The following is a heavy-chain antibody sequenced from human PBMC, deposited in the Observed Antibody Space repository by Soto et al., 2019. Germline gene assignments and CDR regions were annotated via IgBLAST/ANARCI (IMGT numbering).Heavy chain of an antibody. D-gene: IGHD3-3*01. J-gene: IGHJ4*02. CDR2: ISYDGSNK. Sequence: GGSLRLSCAASGFTFSSYGMHWVRQAPGKGLEWVAVISYDGSNKYYADSVKGRFTISRDNSKNTLYLQMNSLRAEDTAVYYCAKDLRAFHAAAGYYDFWSGSSDWGQGTLVTVSS. CDR1: GFTFSSYG. V-gene: IGHV3-30*18. CDR3: AKDLRAFHAAAGYYDFWSGSSD.